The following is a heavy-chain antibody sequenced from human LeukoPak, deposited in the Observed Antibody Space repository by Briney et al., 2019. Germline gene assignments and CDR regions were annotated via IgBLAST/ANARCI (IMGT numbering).Heavy chain of an antibody. Sequence: SVKVSCKASGGTFSSYAISWVRQAPGQGLEWMGGIIPISGTANYAQKFQGRVTITADESTSTAYMELSSLRSEDTAVYYCARQRREMVRGVFDWFDPWGQGTLVTVSS. CDR3: ARQRREMVRGVFDWFDP. V-gene: IGHV1-69*13. D-gene: IGHD3-10*01. CDR1: GGTFSSYA. CDR2: IIPISGTA. J-gene: IGHJ5*02.